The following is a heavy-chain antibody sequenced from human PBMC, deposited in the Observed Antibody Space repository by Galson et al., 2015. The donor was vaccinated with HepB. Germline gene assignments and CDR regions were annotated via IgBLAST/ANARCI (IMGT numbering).Heavy chain of an antibody. Sequence: SLRLSCAASGFTFSTYAMHWVRQAPGKGLEWVAVISYDGSNKYYADSVKGRFTISRDNSKNTLYLQMNSLRAEDTAVYYCARLGDNRGGLDYWGQGTLVTVSS. CDR3: ARLGDNRGGLDY. V-gene: IGHV3-30-3*01. CDR2: ISYDGSNK. D-gene: IGHD1-26*01. J-gene: IGHJ4*02. CDR1: GFTFSTYA.